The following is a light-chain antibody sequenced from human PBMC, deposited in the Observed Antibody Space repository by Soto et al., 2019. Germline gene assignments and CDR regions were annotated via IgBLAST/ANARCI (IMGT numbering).Light chain of an antibody. V-gene: IGKV3-20*01. CDR2: GAS. CDR3: QQYGSAPWT. Sequence: EIVLKQSLGTLSLSTGERATLSCRASQSVSSSYLAWYQQKPGQAPRLLIYGASSRATGIPDRFSGSGSGTDFTLTISRLEPEDFAVYYCQQYGSAPWTFGQGTKVDIK. J-gene: IGKJ1*01. CDR1: QSVSSSY.